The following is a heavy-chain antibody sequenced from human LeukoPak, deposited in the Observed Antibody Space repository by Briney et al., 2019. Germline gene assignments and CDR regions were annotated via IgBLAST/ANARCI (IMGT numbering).Heavy chain of an antibody. CDR1: GGSISSRSYY. J-gene: IGHJ5*02. D-gene: IGHD4-17*01. CDR2: LYYGGGT. V-gene: IGHV4-39*01. CDR3: ARGGGAMTTVTTYGSDWFDP. Sequence: SETLSLTCTVSGGSISSRSYYWGWIRQPPGKGLEWIGSLYYGGGTYYNPSLKSRVTISADTSKNQFSLKLSSVTAADTAVYYCARGGGAMTTVTTYGSDWFDPWGQGTLVTVSS.